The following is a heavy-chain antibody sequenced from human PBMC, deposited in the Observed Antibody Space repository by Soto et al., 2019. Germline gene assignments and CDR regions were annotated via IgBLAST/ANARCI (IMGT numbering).Heavy chain of an antibody. D-gene: IGHD2-15*01. V-gene: IGHV3-30-3*01. CDR3: VRGQHGNDY. CDR1: GFSFSSYA. Sequence: QVHLVESGGGVVQPGRSLRLSCAASGFSFSSYAMHWLRQAPGEGLEWVAVISNDGSNKFFADSVKGRFFISRDNSNNTLFLEMDSLRPEDTAVYYCVRGQHGNDYWGQGSLV. J-gene: IGHJ4*02. CDR2: ISNDGSNK.